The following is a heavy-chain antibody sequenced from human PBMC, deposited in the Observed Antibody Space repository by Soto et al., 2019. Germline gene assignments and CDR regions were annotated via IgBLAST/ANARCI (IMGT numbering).Heavy chain of an antibody. V-gene: IGHV3-7*04. Sequence: GGSLRLSCAASGFTFSIYWMSWVRQAPGKGLEWVANIKPDGSEKWYVDSVKGRFTISRDNAKNSLYLQMNSLRAEDTAVYYCARGDYYDSSGPLSDAFDIWGQGTMVTVSS. CDR3: ARGDYYDSSGPLSDAFDI. CDR2: IKPDGSEK. CDR1: GFTFSIYW. J-gene: IGHJ3*02. D-gene: IGHD3-22*01.